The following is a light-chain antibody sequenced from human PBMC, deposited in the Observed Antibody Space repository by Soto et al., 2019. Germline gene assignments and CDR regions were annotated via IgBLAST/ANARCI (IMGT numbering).Light chain of an antibody. CDR3: SSYTTSHTYV. CDR1: TSDIGAYNV. J-gene: IGLJ1*01. V-gene: IGLV2-14*03. CDR2: DVS. Sequence: QSVLTQPASVSGSPGQSITMSCTGTTSDIGAYNVVSWYQQHPGKTPKLLIYDVSDRPSGVSDRFSGSKSGNTASLAISGLQDEDESDYYCSSYTTSHTYVFGTGTKVTVL.